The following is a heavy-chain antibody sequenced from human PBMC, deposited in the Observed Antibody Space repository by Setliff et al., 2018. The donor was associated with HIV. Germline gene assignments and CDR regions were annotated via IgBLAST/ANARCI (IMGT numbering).Heavy chain of an antibody. CDR3: TTLLSGVGTDVFDI. CDR1: GFTFSNAW. V-gene: IGHV3-15*01. J-gene: IGHJ3*02. Sequence: RLSCAGSGFTFSNAWMSWIRQAPGKGLEWVARLKSNAEGGTADYAAPVRRRFTISRDDSKNALYLLMNSLKVEDTAVYYCTTLLSGVGTDVFDIWGQGTMVTVSS. CDR2: LKSNAEGGTA. D-gene: IGHD2-15*01.